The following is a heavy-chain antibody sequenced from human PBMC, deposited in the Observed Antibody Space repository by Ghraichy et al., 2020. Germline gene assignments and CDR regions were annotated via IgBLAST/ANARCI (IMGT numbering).Heavy chain of an antibody. D-gene: IGHD3-10*01. Sequence: SETLSLTCTVSGGSISSGGYYWSWIRQHPGKGLEWIGYIYYSGSTYYNPSLKSRVTISVDTSKNQFSLKLSSVTAADTAVYYCAAQGTVYYFDYWGQGTLVTVSS. CDR1: GGSISSGGYY. J-gene: IGHJ4*02. CDR3: AAQGTVYYFDY. V-gene: IGHV4-31*03. CDR2: IYYSGST.